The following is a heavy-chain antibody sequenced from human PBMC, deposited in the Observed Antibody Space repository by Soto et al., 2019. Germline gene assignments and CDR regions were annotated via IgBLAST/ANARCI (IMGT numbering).Heavy chain of an antibody. CDR1: GFTFTSSA. D-gene: IGHD2-15*01. Sequence: QMQLVQSGPEVKKPGTSVKVSCKASGFTFTSSAVQWVRQARGQRLEWIGWIVVGSGNTNYAQKFQERVTITRDMSTSTAYMELSSPRSEDTAVYYCAAAVEAHYYYGMDVWGQGTTVTVSS. CDR2: IVVGSGNT. V-gene: IGHV1-58*01. CDR3: AAAVEAHYYYGMDV. J-gene: IGHJ6*02.